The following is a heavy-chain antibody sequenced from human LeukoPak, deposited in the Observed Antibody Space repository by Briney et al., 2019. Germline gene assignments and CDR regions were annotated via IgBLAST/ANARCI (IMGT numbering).Heavy chain of an antibody. CDR1: GFTFSSYG. V-gene: IGHV3-30*18. CDR3: AKSRITMIVAIWDFDL. D-gene: IGHD3-22*01. Sequence: GGSLRLSCAASGFTFSSYGMHWVRQAPGKGLEWVAVISYDGSNIYYADSVKGRFTISRDNSKNTLYLQMNSLRAEDTAVYYCAKSRITMIVAIWDFDLWGRGTLVTVSS. J-gene: IGHJ2*01. CDR2: ISYDGSNI.